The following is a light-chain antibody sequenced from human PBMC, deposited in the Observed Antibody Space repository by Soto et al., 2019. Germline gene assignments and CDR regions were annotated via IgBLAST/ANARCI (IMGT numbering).Light chain of an antibody. V-gene: IGKV3D-7*01. CDR2: AAD. CDR1: QSVSSNY. Sequence: EIVMTQSPATLSLSPGERATLSCRASQSVSSNYLSWYQQKPGQAPRVLIYAADTRATGSPARFSGSGSGTDFTLTISSLQPEDSAVYYCQQDYILPWTFGQGTKV. CDR3: QQDYILPWT. J-gene: IGKJ1*01.